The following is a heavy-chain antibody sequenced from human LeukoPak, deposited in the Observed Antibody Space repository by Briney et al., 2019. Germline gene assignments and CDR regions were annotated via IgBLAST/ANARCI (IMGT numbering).Heavy chain of an antibody. D-gene: IGHD4-11*01. J-gene: IGHJ4*02. Sequence: SETLSLTCTVSGGSISSYYWSWIRQPPGKGLEWIGYLYYSGSTNYNPSLKSRVTISVDTSKNQFSLKLSSVTAADTAVYYRARVNSNGGASFDCWGQGTLVTASS. CDR1: GGSISSYY. CDR3: ARVNSNGGASFDC. CDR2: LYYSGST. V-gene: IGHV4-59*01.